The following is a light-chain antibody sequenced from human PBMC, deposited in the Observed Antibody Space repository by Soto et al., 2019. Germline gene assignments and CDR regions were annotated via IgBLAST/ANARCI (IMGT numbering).Light chain of an antibody. CDR3: QTWGTGIV. CDR1: SGHSNYA. CDR2: VSSDGSH. Sequence: QAVVTQSPSASASLGASVKLTCTLSSGHSNYAIAWHQQQPEKGPRYLMNVSSDGSHTKGDGILDRFSGSSSGAERYLTISSLQSEDEADYYCQTWGTGIVFGGGTKLTVL. J-gene: IGLJ2*01. V-gene: IGLV4-69*01.